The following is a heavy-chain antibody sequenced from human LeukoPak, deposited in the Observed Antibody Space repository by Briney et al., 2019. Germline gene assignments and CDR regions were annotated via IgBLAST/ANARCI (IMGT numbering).Heavy chain of an antibody. CDR2: VHHSGNT. Sequence: SETLSLTCTVSGVSFRSSFWSWIRQPPGKGLEYIGYVHHSGNTKYNPSLQSRVTMSVDTARSQFSLNLSSVTPADSAVYYCARHNGDSYLDLWAQGSLVTVSS. CDR1: GVSFRSSF. D-gene: IGHD2-21*01. CDR3: ARHNGDSYLDL. J-gene: IGHJ4*02. V-gene: IGHV4-59*01.